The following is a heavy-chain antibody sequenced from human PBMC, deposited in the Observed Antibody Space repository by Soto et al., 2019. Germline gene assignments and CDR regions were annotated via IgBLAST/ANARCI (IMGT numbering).Heavy chain of an antibody. CDR3: ARGANYYYYGMDV. CDR1: GFTFSSYG. V-gene: IGHV3-33*01. CDR2: IWYDGSNK. J-gene: IGHJ6*02. Sequence: QVQLVESGGGVVQPGRSLRLSCAASGFTFSSYGMHWVRQAPGKGLEWVAVIWYDGSNKYYTDSVKGRFTISRDNSKNTLYRQMNTLRAEDTAVYYCARGANYYYYGMDVWGQGTTVTVSS.